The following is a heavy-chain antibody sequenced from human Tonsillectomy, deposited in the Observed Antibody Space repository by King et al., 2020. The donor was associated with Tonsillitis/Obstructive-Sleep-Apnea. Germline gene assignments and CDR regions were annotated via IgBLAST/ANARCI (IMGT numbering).Heavy chain of an antibody. J-gene: IGHJ6*02. V-gene: IGHV1-69*17. D-gene: IGHD3-22*01. CDR3: ARGGGDDRTAGYYYARDV. Sequence: QLVPSGAEVKKPGSSVKVSCKASGGTFSSYAISWVRQAPGQGLEWMGGIIPMVGIANYAQKFQGRVTIIADKSTSTAYMELSSLRSEDTAVYYCARGGGDDRTAGYYYARDVWGQGTTGTVS. CDR2: IIPMVGIA. CDR1: GGTFSSYA.